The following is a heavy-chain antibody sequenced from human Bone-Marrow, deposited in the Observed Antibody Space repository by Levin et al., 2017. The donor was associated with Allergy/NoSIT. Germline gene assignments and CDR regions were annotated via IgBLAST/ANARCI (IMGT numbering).Heavy chain of an antibody. Sequence: GGSLRLSCAASGFTFSSYGMHWVRQAPGKGLEWVAVISYDGSNKYYADSVKGRFTISRDNSKNTLYLQMNSLRAEDTAVYYCAKGGHIAVAAIIDYWGQGTLVTVSS. CDR1: GFTFSSYG. D-gene: IGHD6-19*01. CDR2: ISYDGSNK. V-gene: IGHV3-30*18. J-gene: IGHJ4*02. CDR3: AKGGHIAVAAIIDY.